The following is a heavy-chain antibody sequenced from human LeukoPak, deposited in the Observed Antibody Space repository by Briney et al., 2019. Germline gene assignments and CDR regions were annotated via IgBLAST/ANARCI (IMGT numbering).Heavy chain of an antibody. CDR1: DDSISSYY. CDR2: IYYSGTT. V-gene: IGHV4-59*08. Sequence: KPSETLSLTCSVSDDSISSYYWGWFRQPPGKGLEYIGYIYYSGTTNYNPSLKSRVTMSVDTSRNQVSLRLTSVTAADTAVYYCARHRRSGGFDSPPRDWGQGSLVTVSS. D-gene: IGHD5-12*01. CDR3: ARHRRSGGFDSPPRD. J-gene: IGHJ4*02.